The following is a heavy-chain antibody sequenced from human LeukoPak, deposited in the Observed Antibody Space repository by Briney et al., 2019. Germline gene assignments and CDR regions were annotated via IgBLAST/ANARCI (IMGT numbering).Heavy chain of an antibody. CDR1: GYTFTDYY. Sequence: ASVKVSCKASGYTFTDYYMHWVRQAPGQGLEWMGCISTYNGNANYAQKVQGRVTMTTDTSTTTAYMELRSLRSDDTAVYYCARHRLHRLYYDSSGYYHDAFDIWGQGTMVTVSS. CDR3: ARHRLHRLYYDSSGYYHDAFDI. CDR2: ISTYNGNA. V-gene: IGHV1-18*04. J-gene: IGHJ3*02. D-gene: IGHD3-22*01.